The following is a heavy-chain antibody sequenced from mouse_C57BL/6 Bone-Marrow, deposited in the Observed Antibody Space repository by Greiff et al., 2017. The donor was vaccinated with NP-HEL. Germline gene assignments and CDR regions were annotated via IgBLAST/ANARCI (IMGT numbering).Heavy chain of an antibody. CDR3: TYGNYYYAMDY. Sequence: VQLKQSGTVLARPGASVKMSCKTSGYTFTLYWLHWVLQRPGPGLEWIRALSPGNSDTSYNQKFTGKAKLTAVTSASTAYMELSSLTNEDSAVYYCTYGNYYYAMDYWGQGTSVTVSS. J-gene: IGHJ4*01. D-gene: IGHD2-1*01. V-gene: IGHV1-5*01. CDR2: LSPGNSDT. CDR1: GYTFTLYW.